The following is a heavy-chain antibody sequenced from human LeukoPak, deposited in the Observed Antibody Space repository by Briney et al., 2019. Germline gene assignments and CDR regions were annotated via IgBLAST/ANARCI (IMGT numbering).Heavy chain of an antibody. D-gene: IGHD6-13*01. CDR1: GFTFSSYS. CDR2: ISSSSSYI. CDR3: ARDGVAAAGPYYFDY. Sequence: GGSLRLSCAASGFTFSSYSMNWVRQAPGKGLEWVSSISSSSSYIYYADSVKGRFTISRDNAKNSLYLQMNSLRAEDTAVYYCARDGVAAAGPYYFDYWGQGTLVTVSS. J-gene: IGHJ4*02. V-gene: IGHV3-21*01.